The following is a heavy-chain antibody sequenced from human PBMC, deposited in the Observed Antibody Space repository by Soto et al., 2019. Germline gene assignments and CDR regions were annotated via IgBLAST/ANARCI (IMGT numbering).Heavy chain of an antibody. CDR2: IGPESGAT. V-gene: IGHV1-2*02. D-gene: IGHD5-18*01. Sequence: ASVKVSCKASGYTFTGHYIHWVRQAPEQGPEWMGEIGPESGATRYAQRFQGRVTMTRDMSITTVYMELNNLSPDDTAVYYCGRGRHLNLRGYSYGSVPRYYGMDVWGQGTTVTVSS. CDR3: GRGRHLNLRGYSYGSVPRYYGMDV. CDR1: GYTFTGHY. J-gene: IGHJ6*02.